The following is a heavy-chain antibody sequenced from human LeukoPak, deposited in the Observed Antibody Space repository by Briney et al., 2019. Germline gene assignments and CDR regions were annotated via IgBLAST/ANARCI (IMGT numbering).Heavy chain of an antibody. J-gene: IGHJ4*02. V-gene: IGHV4-30-2*03. D-gene: IGHD1-26*01. CDR1: GGSISRGGYS. Sequence: SQTLSLTCAVSGGSISRGGYSWSWIRHPPGKGLEWIGSMSYSGSTYYNPSLKSRVTISVDTSKNQFSLKLSSVTAADTALYYCARVWTDSGSYYDDRGAFDYWGQGTLVTVSS. CDR3: ARVWTDSGSYYDDRGAFDY. CDR2: MSYSGST.